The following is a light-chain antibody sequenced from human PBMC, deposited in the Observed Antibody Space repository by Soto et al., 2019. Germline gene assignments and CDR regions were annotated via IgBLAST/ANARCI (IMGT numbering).Light chain of an antibody. CDR2: GSS. V-gene: IGKV3-15*01. CDR1: QTVRNS. CDR3: QHDNNWPPYT. J-gene: IGKJ2*01. Sequence: EIVMTQSPATLSVSPGERATLSCRASQTVRNSLAWYQQKPGQAPRLLIYGSSIRATGIPARFSGSGSGTEVTLTINSLQSEDCAVYYCQHDNNWPPYTVGKGTKLEIK.